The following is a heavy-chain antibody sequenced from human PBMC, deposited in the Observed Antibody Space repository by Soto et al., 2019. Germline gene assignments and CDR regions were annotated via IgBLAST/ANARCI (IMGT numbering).Heavy chain of an antibody. J-gene: IGHJ5*02. CDR1: GYTFTDYY. Sequence: VHLVQSGAEVKKPGASVKVSCKASGYTFTDYYINWVRQAPGQGLEWIAWINPDSGGTYSAQKFEGRVTLTRDTSISTAYMELTSLTSDDTAVYYCARGSGQLLTNWFDPWGQGTLVTVSS. CDR3: ARGSGQLLTNWFDP. CDR2: INPDSGGT. V-gene: IGHV1-2*02. D-gene: IGHD3-10*01.